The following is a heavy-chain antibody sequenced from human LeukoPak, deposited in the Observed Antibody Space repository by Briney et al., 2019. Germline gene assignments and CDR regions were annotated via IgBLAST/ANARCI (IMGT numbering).Heavy chain of an antibody. CDR2: INPSSGGT. CDR1: GYTFTGYY. CDR3: ARAPSIRVITNFDY. D-gene: IGHD3-16*02. Sequence: GASVKVSCKASGYTFTGYYMHWVRQAPGQGLEWMGWINPSSGGTNYAQKFQGRVTMTRDTSISTAYMELSRLRSDDTAVYYCARAPSIRVITNFDYWGQGTLVTVSS. J-gene: IGHJ4*02. V-gene: IGHV1-2*02.